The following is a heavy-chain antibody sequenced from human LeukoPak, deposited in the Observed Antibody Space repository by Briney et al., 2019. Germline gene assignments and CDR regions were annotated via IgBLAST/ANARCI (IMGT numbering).Heavy chain of an antibody. CDR1: GFTFNDYA. CDR3: ARLLCRGTACYYFDY. CDR2: ISGSGADT. V-gene: IGHV3-23*01. D-gene: IGHD2-2*01. J-gene: IGHJ4*02. Sequence: PGGSLRHSCATSGFTFNDYAMNWVRKAPGKGLEWVAGISGSGADTYYADSVKGRFTISRDNSKNTLYLQTDTLTVEDTAVYYCARLLCRGTACYYFDYWGQGTLVTVSS.